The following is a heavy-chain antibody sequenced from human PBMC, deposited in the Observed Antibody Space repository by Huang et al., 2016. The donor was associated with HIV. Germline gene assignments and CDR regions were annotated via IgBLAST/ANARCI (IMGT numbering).Heavy chain of an antibody. D-gene: IGHD3-10*01. Sequence: QLQLQESGPGLVKPSETLSLTCTVSDGSISSSSYYWGWNRQPPGKGLVWIATFFYDGHTYYNPCLKSRVTISVDTSKNQFSLNLSSVTAADTAVYYCAAMVRGVISYFDYWGQGTLVTVSS. V-gene: IGHV4-39*01. CDR3: AAMVRGVISYFDY. J-gene: IGHJ4*02. CDR2: FFYDGHT. CDR1: DGSISSSSYY.